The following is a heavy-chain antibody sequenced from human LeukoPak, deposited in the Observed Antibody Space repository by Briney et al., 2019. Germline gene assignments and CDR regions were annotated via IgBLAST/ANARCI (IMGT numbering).Heavy chain of an antibody. CDR3: ARVTYGSGTYGAFDY. CDR2: INKIGGTT. D-gene: IGHD3-10*01. CDR1: GFTFTSYA. Sequence: GGSLRLSCAASGFTFTSYAMSWVRQAPGKGLEWVSTINKIGGTTYYADSVKGRFTISRDNSKNTLYLQMNSLRAEDTAVYYCARVTYGSGTYGAFDYWGQGTLVTVSS. V-gene: IGHV3-23*01. J-gene: IGHJ4*02.